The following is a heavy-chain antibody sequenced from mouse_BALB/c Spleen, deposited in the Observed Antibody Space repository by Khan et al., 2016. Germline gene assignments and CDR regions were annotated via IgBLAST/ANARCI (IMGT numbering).Heavy chain of an antibody. J-gene: IGHJ3*01. D-gene: IGHD2-4*01. CDR1: GYTFTSYW. Sequence: QVQLQQPGAELVRPGPSVKLSCKASGYTFTSYWINWMKQRPGQGLEWIGNIYSFDRYTNYNQKFKDKVTLTVDKSSSTAYMQLSRPTAEDSAIYYCSRGESSMIRGFAYWGQGTLVTVSA. CDR2: IYSFDRYT. CDR3: SRGESSMIRGFAY. V-gene: IGHV1-69*02.